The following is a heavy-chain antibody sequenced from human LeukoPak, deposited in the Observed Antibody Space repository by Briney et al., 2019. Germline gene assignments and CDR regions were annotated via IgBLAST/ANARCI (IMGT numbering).Heavy chain of an antibody. V-gene: IGHV3-48*03. CDR2: ISSSGSTI. CDR1: GFTYSSYE. J-gene: IGHJ4*02. CDR3: ARFLYGDYFDY. Sequence: GGSLRLSCAASGFTYSSYEMNWVRQAPGKGLEWVSYISSSGSTIYYADSVKGRFTISRDNAKNSLYLQMNSLRAEDTAVYYCARFLYGDYFDYWGQGTLVTVSS. D-gene: IGHD4-17*01.